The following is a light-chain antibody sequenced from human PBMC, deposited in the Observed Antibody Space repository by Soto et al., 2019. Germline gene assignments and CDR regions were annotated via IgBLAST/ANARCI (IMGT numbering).Light chain of an antibody. V-gene: IGLV2-18*02. Sequence: QSVLTQPPSVSGSPGQSVTISCSGTSSDVGAYNRVSWYQQPPGTAPKVMIYEVSNRPSGVPDRFSGSKSGNTASLTISGLQAEDEADYYCSSFTSSTTVIFGGGTKVTVL. CDR2: EVS. CDR1: SSDVGAYNR. CDR3: SSFTSSTTVI. J-gene: IGLJ2*01.